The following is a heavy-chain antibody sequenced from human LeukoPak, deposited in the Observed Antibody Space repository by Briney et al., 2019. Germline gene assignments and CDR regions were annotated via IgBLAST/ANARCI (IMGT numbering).Heavy chain of an antibody. J-gene: IGHJ4*02. CDR3: ARTYYYDSSGYYGY. Sequence: ASVKVSCKASGYTFTGYYMHWVRQSPVQGLEWMGWINPNSGGTNYAQKFQGRVTMTRDTSISTAYRELSRLRSDDTAVYYCARTYYYDSSGYYGYWGQGTLVTVSS. V-gene: IGHV1-2*02. D-gene: IGHD3-22*01. CDR2: INPNSGGT. CDR1: GYTFTGYY.